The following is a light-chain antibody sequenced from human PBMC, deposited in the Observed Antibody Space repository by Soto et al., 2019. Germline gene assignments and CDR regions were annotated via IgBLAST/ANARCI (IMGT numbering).Light chain of an antibody. Sequence: QSALTQPRSVSGSPGQSVTISCTGTSSDVGDYNFVSWYQQHPGKAPKLLIYAVNMRPSGVPDRFSGSKSGNTASLTISGLQAEDEADYSCCSYTGSYTWVFGGGTKVTVL. J-gene: IGLJ3*02. CDR2: AVN. CDR3: CSYTGSYTWV. V-gene: IGLV2-11*01. CDR1: SSDVGDYNF.